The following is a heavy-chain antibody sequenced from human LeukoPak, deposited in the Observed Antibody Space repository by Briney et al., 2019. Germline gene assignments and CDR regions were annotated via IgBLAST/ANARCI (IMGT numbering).Heavy chain of an antibody. V-gene: IGHV3-7*01. CDR3: ARDLGGYSGYGYYFDY. Sequence: GGSLRLSCGASGFTFSIYAMSWVRQAPGKGLEWVANIKQDGSEKYYVDSVKGRFTISRDNAKNSLYLQMNSLRAEDTAVYYCARDLGGYSGYGYYFDYWGQGTLVTVSS. CDR1: GFTFSIYA. D-gene: IGHD5-12*01. J-gene: IGHJ4*02. CDR2: IKQDGSEK.